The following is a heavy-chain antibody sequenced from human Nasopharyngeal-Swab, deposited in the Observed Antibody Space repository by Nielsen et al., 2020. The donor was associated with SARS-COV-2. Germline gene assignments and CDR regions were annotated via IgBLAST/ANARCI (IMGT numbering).Heavy chain of an antibody. V-gene: IGHV4-30-4*01. D-gene: IGHD6-19*01. Sequence: WIRQPPGKGLEWIGYIYYSGSTYYNPSLKSRDTISVDTSKNQFSLKLSSVTAADTAVYYCARDSGVAGTKYYYYGMDVWGQGTTVTVSS. CDR3: ARDSGVAGTKYYYYGMDV. CDR2: IYYSGST. J-gene: IGHJ6*02.